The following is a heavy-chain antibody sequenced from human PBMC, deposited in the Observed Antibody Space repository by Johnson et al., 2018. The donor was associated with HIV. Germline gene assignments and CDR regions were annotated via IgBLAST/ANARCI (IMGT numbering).Heavy chain of an antibody. CDR1: GFTVSGNY. CDR2: IHWNGGST. CDR3: AREWELLGSAFDI. D-gene: IGHD1-26*01. Sequence: MLLVESGGGLVQPGGSLRLSCGASGFTVSGNYMSWVRQAPGKGLEWVSGIHWNGGSTGYADSVKGRFTISRDNAKNTMYLQMNSLRAEDTAVYYCAREWELLGSAFDIWGQGTMVTVSS. V-gene: IGHV3-66*02. J-gene: IGHJ3*02.